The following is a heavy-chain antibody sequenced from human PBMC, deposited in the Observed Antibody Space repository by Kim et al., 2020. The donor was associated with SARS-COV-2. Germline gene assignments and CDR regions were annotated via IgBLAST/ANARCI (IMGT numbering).Heavy chain of an antibody. Sequence: SETLSLTCTVSGGSISSYYWSWIRQPPGKGLEWIGYIYYSGSTNYNPSLKSRVTISVDTSKNQFSLKLSSVTAADTAVYYCARLPIAVAGTRHQIDYWGQGTLVTVSS. D-gene: IGHD6-19*01. CDR1: GGSISSYY. J-gene: IGHJ4*02. V-gene: IGHV4-59*13. CDR2: IYYSGST. CDR3: ARLPIAVAGTRHQIDY.